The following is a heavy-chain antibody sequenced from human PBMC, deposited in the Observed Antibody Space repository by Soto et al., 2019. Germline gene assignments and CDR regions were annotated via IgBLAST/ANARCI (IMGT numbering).Heavy chain of an antibody. J-gene: IGHJ6*02. CDR3: ARHSPPMYDILTGTTLDPYYGMDV. CDR2: IYYSVST. V-gene: IGHV4-61*08. Sequence: SENLSLTYAVSGGTPRPGAYSGCWILLETRKGLEWIGYIYYSVSTNYNPSLKSRVTISVDTSKNQFSLKLSSVTAADTAVYYCARHSPPMYDILTGTTLDPYYGMDVWGQGTTVTVSS. D-gene: IGHD3-9*01. CDR1: GGTPRPGAYS.